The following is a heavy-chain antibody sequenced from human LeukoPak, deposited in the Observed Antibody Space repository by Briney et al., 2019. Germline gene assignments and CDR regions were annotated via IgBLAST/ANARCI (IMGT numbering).Heavy chain of an antibody. CDR2: ISGSGGST. V-gene: IGHV3-23*01. CDR3: AKVDTLWSDYSNWFDP. D-gene: IGHD3-3*01. J-gene: IGHJ5*02. Sequence: SGGSLRLSCAASGFTFSSYAMSWVRQAPGKGLEWVSAISGSGGSTYYADSVKGRFTISRDNSKNTLYLQMNSLRAEDTAVYYCAKVDTLWSDYSNWFDPWGQGTLVTVSS. CDR1: GFTFSSYA.